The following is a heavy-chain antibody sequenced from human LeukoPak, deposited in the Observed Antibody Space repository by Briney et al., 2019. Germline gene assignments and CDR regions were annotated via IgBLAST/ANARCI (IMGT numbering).Heavy chain of an antibody. Sequence: GGSLRLSCAASGFTFSSYSMNWFRQAPGKGLEWVSSISSSSSYIYYAESVKGRFTISTDNAKNSLYLQMNSLRAEDTAVYYCARLFGSSSWYGGFDYWGQGTLVTVSS. CDR3: ARLFGSSSWYGGFDY. CDR2: ISSSSSYI. J-gene: IGHJ4*02. D-gene: IGHD6-13*01. V-gene: IGHV3-21*01. CDR1: GFTFSSYS.